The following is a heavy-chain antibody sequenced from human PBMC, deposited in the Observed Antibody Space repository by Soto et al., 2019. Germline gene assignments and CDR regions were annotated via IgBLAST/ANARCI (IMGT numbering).Heavy chain of an antibody. Sequence: SETLSLTCTVSGGSISSYHWSWIRQPAGKGLEWIGRIYTSGSTNYNPSLKSRVTMSVDTSKNQFSLKLSSVTAADTAVYYCARVGVTMVRGVITVWFDPWGQGTLVTVSS. CDR1: GGSISSYH. J-gene: IGHJ5*02. CDR3: ARVGVTMVRGVITVWFDP. D-gene: IGHD3-10*01. CDR2: IYTSGST. V-gene: IGHV4-4*07.